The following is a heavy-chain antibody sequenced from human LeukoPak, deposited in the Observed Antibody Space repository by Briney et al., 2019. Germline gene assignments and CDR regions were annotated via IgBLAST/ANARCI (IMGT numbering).Heavy chain of an antibody. D-gene: IGHD2-2*01. J-gene: IGHJ3*02. CDR1: GGSISSYY. V-gene: IGHV4-59*01. CDR3: ARELGYCSSTSCYEARMFAFDI. CDR2: IYYSGST. Sequence: KSSETLSLTCTVSGGSISSYYWSWIRQPPGKGLEWIGYIYYSGSTNYNPSLKSRVTISVDTSKNQFSLKLSSVTAADTAVYYCARELGYCSSTSCYEARMFAFDIWGQGTMVTVSS.